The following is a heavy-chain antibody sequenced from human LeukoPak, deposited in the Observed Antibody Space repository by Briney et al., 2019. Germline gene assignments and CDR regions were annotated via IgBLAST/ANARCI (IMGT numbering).Heavy chain of an antibody. Sequence: GGSLRLSCAVSGFTVSSNYIDWVRQARGKGLQWVSVIYSGGSTYYADSVKGRFTISRDNLKNTVYLQMNSLRAEDTAVYYCAREPTTVTTSPYYMDVWGKGTTVTISS. CDR1: GFTVSSNY. J-gene: IGHJ6*03. CDR2: IYSGGST. CDR3: AREPTTVTTSPYYMDV. V-gene: IGHV3-66*01. D-gene: IGHD4-17*01.